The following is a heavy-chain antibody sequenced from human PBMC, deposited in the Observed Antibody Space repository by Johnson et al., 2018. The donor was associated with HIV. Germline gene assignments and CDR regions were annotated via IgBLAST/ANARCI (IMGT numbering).Heavy chain of an antibody. CDR3: ARDPDI. V-gene: IGHV3-15*01. Sequence: VQLVESGGGLVKPGGSLRLSCAASGFTFSNAWMSWVRQAPGKGLEWVGRIKSKTDGGTTDYAAPVKGRFTISRDNSKNTLYLQMNSLRAEDTSVYYCARDPDIWGQGTMVTVSS. CDR2: IKSKTDGGTT. J-gene: IGHJ3*02. CDR1: GFTFSNAW.